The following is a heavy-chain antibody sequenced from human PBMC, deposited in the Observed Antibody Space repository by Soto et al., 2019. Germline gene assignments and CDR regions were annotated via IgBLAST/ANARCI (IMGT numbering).Heavy chain of an antibody. D-gene: IGHD2-2*01. V-gene: IGHV4-59*01. CDR3: ARDVLGYCTSTSCFYGLDV. CDR1: GGSIRGYS. Sequence: PSETLSLTCTISGGSIRGYSWSWIRQSPGKGLEYIGYFSSSGSANYNPSLKTRLTISVDTSKNQFSLKLRSLTAADTAVCYCARDVLGYCTSTSCFYGLDVWGQGTTVTVSS. J-gene: IGHJ6*02. CDR2: FSSSGSA.